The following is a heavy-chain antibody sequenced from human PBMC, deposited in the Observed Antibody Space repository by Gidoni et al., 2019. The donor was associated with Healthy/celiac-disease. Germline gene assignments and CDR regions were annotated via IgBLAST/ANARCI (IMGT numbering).Heavy chain of an antibody. CDR3: AAGRTYYDILTGYKP. V-gene: IGHV3-30*01. CDR2: ISYDGSNK. J-gene: IGHJ5*02. Sequence: QVQLVASGGGVVQPGRSLRLSCAASGFTFSSYAMHWVRQAPGKGLEWVAVISYDGSNKYYADSVKGRFTISRDNSKNTLYLQMNSLRAEDTAVYYCAAGRTYYDILTGYKPWGQGTLVTVSS. D-gene: IGHD3-9*01. CDR1: GFTFSSYA.